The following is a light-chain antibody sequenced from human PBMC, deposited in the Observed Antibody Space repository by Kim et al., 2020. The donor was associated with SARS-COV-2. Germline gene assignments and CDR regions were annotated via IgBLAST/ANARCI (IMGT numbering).Light chain of an antibody. V-gene: IGLV3-21*04. Sequence: PRKTAMITCGRNNIGSKSVHWYQQKPGQAPVLGIYYDSDRPSGIPERFSGSNSGNTATLTISRVEAGDEADDYCQVWDSSSDHSWVFGGGTKLTVL. CDR1: NIGSKS. J-gene: IGLJ3*02. CDR2: YDS. CDR3: QVWDSSSDHSWV.